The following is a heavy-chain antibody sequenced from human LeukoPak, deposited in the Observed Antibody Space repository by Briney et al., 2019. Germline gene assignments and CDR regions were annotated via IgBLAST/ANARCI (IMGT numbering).Heavy chain of an antibody. Sequence: SETLPLTCTVSGGSISSYYWSWIRQPPGKGLEWIGYIYYSGSTNYNPSLKSRVTTSVDTSKNQFSLKLSSVTAADTAVYYCARELATTVTTTDDAFDIWGQGTMVTVSS. D-gene: IGHD4-17*01. J-gene: IGHJ3*02. CDR1: GGSISSYY. CDR3: ARELATTVTTTDDAFDI. V-gene: IGHV4-59*01. CDR2: IYYSGST.